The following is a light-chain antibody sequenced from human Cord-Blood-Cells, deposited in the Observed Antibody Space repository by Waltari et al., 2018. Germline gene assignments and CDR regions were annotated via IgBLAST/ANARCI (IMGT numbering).Light chain of an antibody. V-gene: IGLV3-25*02. CDR3: QSADSSGTYVV. CDR2: KDS. J-gene: IGLJ2*01. Sequence: SYELTQPPSVSVSPGQTARITRPGDALPKHYAYWYQQKPGQAPVLVIYKDSERPSGIPERFSGASSGTTVTLTISGVQAEDEADYYCQSADSSGTYVVFGGGTKLTVL. CDR1: ALPKHY.